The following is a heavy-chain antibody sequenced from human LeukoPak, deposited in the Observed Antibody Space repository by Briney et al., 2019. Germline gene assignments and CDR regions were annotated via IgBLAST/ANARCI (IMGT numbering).Heavy chain of an antibody. V-gene: IGHV1-2*02. J-gene: IGHJ4*02. CDR2: INPNSGGT. CDR1: GYTFTGYY. CDR3: ASDYDILTYYLDY. D-gene: IGHD3-9*01. Sequence: ASVKVSCKASGYTFTGYYMHWVRQAPGQGLEWMGWINPNSGGTNYAQKFQGRVTMTGDTSISTAYMELSRLRSDDTAVYYCASDYDILTYYLDYWGQGTLVTVSS.